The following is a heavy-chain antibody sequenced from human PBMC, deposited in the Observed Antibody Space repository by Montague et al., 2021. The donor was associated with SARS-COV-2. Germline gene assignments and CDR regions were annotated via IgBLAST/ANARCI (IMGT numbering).Heavy chain of an antibody. CDR1: GGSITESS. V-gene: IGHV4-34*01. J-gene: IGHJ5*01. CDR2: VDPRGGA. CDR3: ARVNKGYYQYPGGLSWFDP. Sequence: SETLSLTCAVYGGSITESSWTWIRQVPGKGLEWPGEVDPRGGATHRPSLRDRLTVSVDRPKNQVSLSLTSVNAADTAVYFCARVNKGYYQYPGGLSWFDPWGQGTLVIVST. D-gene: IGHD3-10*01.